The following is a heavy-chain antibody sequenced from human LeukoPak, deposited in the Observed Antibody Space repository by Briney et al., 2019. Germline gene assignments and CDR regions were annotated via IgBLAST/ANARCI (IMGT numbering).Heavy chain of an antibody. V-gene: IGHV5-10-1*01. D-gene: IGHD6-19*01. J-gene: IGHJ4*02. CDR3: AIPLTLYSSGWYGY. CDR1: GYSFTSYW. Sequence: GESLKISCKGSGYSFTSYWISWVRQMPGKGLEWMGRIDPSDSYTNYSPSFQGHVIISADKSFSTAYLQWSSLKASDTAMYYCAIPLTLYSSGWYGYWGQGTLVTVSS. CDR2: IDPSDSYT.